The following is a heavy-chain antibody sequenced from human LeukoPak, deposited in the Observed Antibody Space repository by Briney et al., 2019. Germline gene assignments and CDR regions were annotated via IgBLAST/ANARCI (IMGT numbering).Heavy chain of an antibody. V-gene: IGHV1-24*01. CDR1: GDILTELS. J-gene: IGHJ4*02. CDR2: FDPEQNTM. CDR3: ATRSGDFWSGYVN. D-gene: IGHD3-3*01. Sequence: GASVRVSCKVSGDILTELSMQWVRQAPGKGLECMGGFDPEQNTMIYAQRLQGRVTMTEDTSTDTAYMELSSLTSEDTGIYYCATRSGDFWSGYVNWGQGTLVTVSS.